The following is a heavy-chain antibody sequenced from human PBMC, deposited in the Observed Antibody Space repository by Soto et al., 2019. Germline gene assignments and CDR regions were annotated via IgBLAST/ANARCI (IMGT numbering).Heavy chain of an antibody. D-gene: IGHD2-8*01. J-gene: IGHJ5*01. CDR3: ARLIGDSWLDS. Sequence: QVQLQQSGPGLVKPSQTLSLTCAISGESVSTNSATWDWIRQSPSRGLEWLGRTYYRSKWYHDFAVSAKGRITIHGDTSNHQLPLQLNSVTPDDTAVYYCARLIGDSWLDSWGQGTLVTVSS. V-gene: IGHV6-1*01. CDR1: GESVSTNSAT. CDR2: TYYRSKWYH.